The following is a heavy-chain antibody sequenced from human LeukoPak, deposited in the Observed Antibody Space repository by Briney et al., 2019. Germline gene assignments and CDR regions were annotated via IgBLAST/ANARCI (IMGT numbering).Heavy chain of an antibody. Sequence: GGSLRLSCTASGFTFRNYAMTWFRQAPGKGLEWVSTISGSGGTTYYADSVQGRLSISRDNSKNTLSLQTNSLRAEDTAVYYCAKPSSIVIVPTALQRSLDYWGQGALVTVSS. D-gene: IGHD2/OR15-2a*01. V-gene: IGHV3-23*01. J-gene: IGHJ4*02. CDR3: AKPSSIVIVPTALQRSLDY. CDR1: GFTFRNYA. CDR2: ISGSGGTT.